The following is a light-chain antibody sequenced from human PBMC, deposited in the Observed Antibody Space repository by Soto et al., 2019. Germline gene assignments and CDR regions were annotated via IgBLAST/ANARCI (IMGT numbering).Light chain of an antibody. CDR2: GVS. CDR1: SSDVGSYNL. J-gene: IGLJ1*01. V-gene: IGLV2-23*02. Sequence: SALAQPASVSGSPGQSITISCTGTSSDVGSYNLVSWYQQRPGKAPKLMIYGVSKRPSGVSDRFSGSKSGDTASLTISGLQAEDEADYYCCSYAGVNTFYVFGTGTKVTVL. CDR3: CSYAGVNTFYV.